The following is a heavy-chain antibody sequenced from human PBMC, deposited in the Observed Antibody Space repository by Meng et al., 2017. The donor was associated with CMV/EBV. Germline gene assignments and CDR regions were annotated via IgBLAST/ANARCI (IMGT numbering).Heavy chain of an antibody. CDR3: ARLCFPGAGGECYYYGMDV. D-gene: IGHD3-16*01. J-gene: IGHJ6*02. CDR1: GYSFTSYW. Sequence: GGSLRLSCKGSGYSFTSYWIGGVRQMPGKGLEWMGIIYPGDSDTRYSPSFQGQVTISADKSISTAYLQWSSLKASDTAMYYCARLCFPGAGGECYYYGMDVWGQGTTVTVSS. V-gene: IGHV5-51*01. CDR2: IYPGDSDT.